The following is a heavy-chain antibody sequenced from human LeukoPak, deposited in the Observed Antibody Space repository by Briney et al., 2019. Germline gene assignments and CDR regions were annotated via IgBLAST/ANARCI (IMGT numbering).Heavy chain of an antibody. CDR2: IWYDGSNK. J-gene: IGHJ6*02. CDR1: GFTFSSYG. Sequence: PGGSLRLSCAPSGFTFSSYGMHWVRQAPGKGLEWVAVIWYDGSNKYYADSVLGRFTISRDNSKNTMYLQMDSPRAEDTAVYYCARDRPGGGINGMDVWGQGTTVTVSS. V-gene: IGHV3-33*01. D-gene: IGHD3-16*01. CDR3: ARDRPGGGINGMDV.